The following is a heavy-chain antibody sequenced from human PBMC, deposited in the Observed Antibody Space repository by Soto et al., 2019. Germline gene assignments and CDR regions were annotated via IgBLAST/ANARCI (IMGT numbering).Heavy chain of an antibody. V-gene: IGHV1-18*01. CDR2: ISPYNGNT. CDR3: ARDPHYDYVWGSYRHYYGMDV. Sequence: ASVKVSCKASGYTFTSYAMHWVRQAPGQGLEWMGWISPYNGNTYYAQKFQGRVTMTTDTSTNTVYMELRSLRSDDTAVYYCARDPHYDYVWGSYRHYYGMDVWGQGTTVTVSS. D-gene: IGHD3-16*02. CDR1: GYTFTSYA. J-gene: IGHJ6*02.